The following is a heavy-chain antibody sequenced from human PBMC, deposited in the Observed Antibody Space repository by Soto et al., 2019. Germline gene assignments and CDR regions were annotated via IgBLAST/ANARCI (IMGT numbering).Heavy chain of an antibody. V-gene: IGHV1-69*01. CDR1: GGTFSSYA. Sequence: QVQLVQSGAEVKKPGSSVKVSCKASGGTFSSYAISWVRQAPGQGLEWMGGIIPIFGTANYAKKSQGRVTITADESTSKAYMALSSLRSADTAVYYCARGERMTTVTTGNGFDPWGQGTLVTVSS. CDR3: ARGERMTTVTTGNGFDP. D-gene: IGHD4-17*01. J-gene: IGHJ5*02. CDR2: IIPIFGTA.